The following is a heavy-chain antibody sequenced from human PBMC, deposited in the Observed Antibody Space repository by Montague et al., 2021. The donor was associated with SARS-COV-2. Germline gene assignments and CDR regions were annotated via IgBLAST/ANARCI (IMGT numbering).Heavy chain of an antibody. D-gene: IGHD5-18*01. CDR3: ARGGGYSYGALDY. Sequence: SETLSLTCVVYGGSFSGYYWSWIRQPPGKGLEWIGEINHSGSTNYNPSLKSRVTISVDTSKKQFSLRLNSVTAADTAVYYRARGGGYSYGALDYWGQGTLVTVS. CDR2: INHSGST. CDR1: GGSFSGYY. J-gene: IGHJ4*02. V-gene: IGHV4-34*01.